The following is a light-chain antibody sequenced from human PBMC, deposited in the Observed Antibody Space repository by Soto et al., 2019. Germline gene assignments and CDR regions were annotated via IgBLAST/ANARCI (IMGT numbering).Light chain of an antibody. CDR2: DAS. CDR3: QQYKHYSSNT. J-gene: IGKJ2*01. CDR1: QRIGRW. Sequence: DIQMTQSPSTLSASVGDSVTITCRASQRIGRWLAWYQQKPGKAPKLLIYDASTLQTGVPSRFSGSGSGTVFTLNITSLQADDFATYYCQQYKHYSSNTFGRGTKLEI. V-gene: IGKV1-5*01.